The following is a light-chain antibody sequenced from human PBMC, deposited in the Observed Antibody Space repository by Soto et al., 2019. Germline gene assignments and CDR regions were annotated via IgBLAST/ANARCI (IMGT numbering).Light chain of an antibody. V-gene: IGKV3-11*01. Sequence: EIVLTQSPATLSLSPGERATLSCRASQSVSSSLAWYQHKPGQAPRLLIYDASNRATGIPARFSGSGSGTDFTLTISSLEPEDFAVYYCQQRSNWPITFGPGTRWIS. CDR2: DAS. CDR3: QQRSNWPIT. CDR1: QSVSSS. J-gene: IGKJ3*01.